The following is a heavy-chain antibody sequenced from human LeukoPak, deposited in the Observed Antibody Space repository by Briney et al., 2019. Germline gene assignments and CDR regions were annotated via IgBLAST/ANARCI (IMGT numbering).Heavy chain of an antibody. CDR3: ARRGAVAGTGDY. J-gene: IGHJ4*02. Sequence: GGSLRLSCAASGFTFSSYAMHWVRQAPGKGLEWVAVISYDGSNKYYADSVKGRFTISRDNSKNTLYLQMNSLRAGDTAVYYCARRGAVAGTGDYWGQGTLVTVSS. CDR1: GFTFSSYA. D-gene: IGHD6-19*01. V-gene: IGHV3-30*04. CDR2: ISYDGSNK.